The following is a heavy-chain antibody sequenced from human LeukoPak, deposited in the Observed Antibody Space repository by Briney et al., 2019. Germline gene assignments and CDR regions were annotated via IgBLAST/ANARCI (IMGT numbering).Heavy chain of an antibody. Sequence: TLSLTCTVSGGSISSGGYYWSWIRQHPGKGLEWIGYIYYSGSTYYNPSLKSRVTISVDTSKNQFSLKLSSVTAADTAVYYCARTLTDYGGNAFDIWGQGTMVTVSS. V-gene: IGHV4-31*03. J-gene: IGHJ3*02. CDR1: GGSISSGGYY. CDR3: ARTLTDYGGNAFDI. D-gene: IGHD4-23*01. CDR2: IYYSGST.